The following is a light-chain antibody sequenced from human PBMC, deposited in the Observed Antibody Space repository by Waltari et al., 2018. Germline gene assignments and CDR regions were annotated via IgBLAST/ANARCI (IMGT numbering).Light chain of an antibody. CDR2: DNS. J-gene: IGLJ2*01. Sequence: SYVVTQPPSVSLAPGKTATITCGGDDIGRKNGCWYQQRPGKAPVLVVYDNSDRSSGVPERFSGSNSGDTATLTISRVEVGDEADFYCQVWDSTTDHAIFGGGTKLTVL. CDR3: QVWDSTTDHAI. CDR1: DIGRKN. V-gene: IGLV3-21*03.